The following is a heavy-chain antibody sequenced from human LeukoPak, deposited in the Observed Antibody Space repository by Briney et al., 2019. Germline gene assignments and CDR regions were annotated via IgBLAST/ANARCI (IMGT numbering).Heavy chain of an antibody. CDR2: INPNSGGT. CDR1: GYTFTGYY. CDR3: ARGRGYSYESWYFDL. J-gene: IGHJ2*01. D-gene: IGHD5-18*01. Sequence: ASVKVSCKASGYTFTGYYMHWVRQAPGQGLEWMGWINPNSGGTNYAQKFQGRVTMTRDTSISTAYMELSRLRSDDTAVYYCARGRGYSYESWYFDLWGRGTLVTVSS. V-gene: IGHV1-2*02.